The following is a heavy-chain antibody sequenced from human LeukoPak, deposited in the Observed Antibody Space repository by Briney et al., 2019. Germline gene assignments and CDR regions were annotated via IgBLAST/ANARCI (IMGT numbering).Heavy chain of an antibody. Sequence: SETLSLTCTVSGGSISSGSYYWSWIRQPPGKGLEWIGEINHSGSTNYNPSLKSRVTISVDTSKNQFSLKLSSVTAADTAVYYCARLIFRGRAFDIWGQGTMVTVSS. V-gene: IGHV4-39*07. CDR1: GGSISSGSYY. CDR2: INHSGST. J-gene: IGHJ3*02. CDR3: ARLIFRGRAFDI. D-gene: IGHD3-10*01.